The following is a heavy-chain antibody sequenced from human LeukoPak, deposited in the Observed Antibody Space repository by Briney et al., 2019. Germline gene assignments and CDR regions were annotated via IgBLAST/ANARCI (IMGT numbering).Heavy chain of an antibody. Sequence: GGSLRLSCAGSGFTFSTYAMSWVRQAPGKGLEWVSAISGSGGSTYYADSVKGRFTISRDNSKNTLYLQMNSLRAEDTAVYYCAKAVQMTTVLYWGQGTLVTVSS. V-gene: IGHV3-23*01. CDR3: AKAVQMTTVLY. D-gene: IGHD4-17*01. J-gene: IGHJ4*02. CDR1: GFTFSTYA. CDR2: ISGSGGST.